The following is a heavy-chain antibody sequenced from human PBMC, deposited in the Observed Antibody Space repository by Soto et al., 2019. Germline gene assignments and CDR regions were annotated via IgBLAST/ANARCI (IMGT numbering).Heavy chain of an antibody. J-gene: IGHJ5*02. Sequence: QVQLVQSGGDVKKPGASVKVSCKASGYTFTNYGISWVRQAPGQGLEWMGWINVYNGNTKYAQKVQGRVTMTTDTSTSTAYMELRSLRSDDTAVYYCARGVGSGSYYNQYNWFDPWGQGTLVTVSS. CDR1: GYTFTNYG. V-gene: IGHV1-18*01. D-gene: IGHD3-10*01. CDR2: INVYNGNT. CDR3: ARGVGSGSYYNQYNWFDP.